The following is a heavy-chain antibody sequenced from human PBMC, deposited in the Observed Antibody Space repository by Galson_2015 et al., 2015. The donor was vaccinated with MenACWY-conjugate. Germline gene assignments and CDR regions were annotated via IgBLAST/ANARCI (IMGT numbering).Heavy chain of an antibody. CDR2: IYSGGST. CDR1: GFTVSSNY. Sequence: SLRLSCAASGFTVSSNYMSWVRQAPGKGLEWVSVIYSGGSTYYADSVKGRFTISRDNSKNTLYLQMNSLRAEDTAVYYCARDRRDCTNGVCESCYYYGMDVWGQGTTVTVSS. CDR3: ARDRRDCTNGVCESCYYYGMDV. D-gene: IGHD2-8*01. J-gene: IGHJ6*02. V-gene: IGHV3-53*01.